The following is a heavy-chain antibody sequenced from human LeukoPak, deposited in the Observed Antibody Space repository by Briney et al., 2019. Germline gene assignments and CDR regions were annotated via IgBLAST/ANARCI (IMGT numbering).Heavy chain of an antibody. V-gene: IGHV3-13*01. CDR2: IGTAGDT. J-gene: IGHJ2*01. CDR3: ARDARSGRGAGPARYFDL. D-gene: IGHD1-14*01. Sequence: GGSLRLSCAASGFTFSMYWMNWVRQSPGKGLEWVSAIGTAGDTYYPGSVKGRFTISRENAKNSLYLQMNSLRAGDTAVYYCARDARSGRGAGPARYFDLWGRGTLVTVSS. CDR1: GFTFSMYW.